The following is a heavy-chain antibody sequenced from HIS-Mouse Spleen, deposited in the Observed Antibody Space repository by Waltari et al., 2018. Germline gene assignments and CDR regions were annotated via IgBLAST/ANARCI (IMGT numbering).Heavy chain of an antibody. J-gene: IGHJ5*02. CDR2: INHSGST. CDR1: GGSFSGYY. V-gene: IGHV4-34*01. D-gene: IGHD3-9*01. Sequence: QVQLQQWGAGLLKPSETLSLTCAVDGGSFSGYYWSWIRQPPGKGLEWIGEINHSGSTNYNPSLKSRVTISVDTSKNQFSLKLSSVTAADTAVYYCARGSGYDILTGYSHGWFDPWGQGTLVTVSS. CDR3: ARGSGYDILTGYSHGWFDP.